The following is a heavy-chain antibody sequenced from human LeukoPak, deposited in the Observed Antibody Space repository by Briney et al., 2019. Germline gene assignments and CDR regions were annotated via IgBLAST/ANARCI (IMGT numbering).Heavy chain of an antibody. Sequence: PGGSLRLSCAASGFAFSTYAMSWVRQAPGKGLEWVSAISGSGGSTYYADSVKGRFTISRDNSKNTLYLQMNSLRAEDTAVYYCAKDGPTVGIVVVPRGDYWGQGTLVTVSS. CDR2: ISGSGGST. CDR1: GFAFSTYA. CDR3: AKDGPTVGIVVVPRGDY. D-gene: IGHD3-22*01. J-gene: IGHJ4*02. V-gene: IGHV3-23*01.